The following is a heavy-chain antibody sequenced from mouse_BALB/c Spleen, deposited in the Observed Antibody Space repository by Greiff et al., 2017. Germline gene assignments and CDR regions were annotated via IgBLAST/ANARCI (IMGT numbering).Heavy chain of an antibody. CDR1: GYSITSDYA. V-gene: IGHV3-2*02. Sequence: EVQRVESGPGLVKPSQSLSLTCTVTGYSITSDYAWNWIRQFPGNKLEWMGYISYSGSTSYNPSLKSRISITRDTSKNQFFLQLNSVTTEDTATYYCATDSSGYAWFAYWGQGTLVTVSA. J-gene: IGHJ3*01. D-gene: IGHD3-2*01. CDR3: ATDSSGYAWFAY. CDR2: ISYSGST.